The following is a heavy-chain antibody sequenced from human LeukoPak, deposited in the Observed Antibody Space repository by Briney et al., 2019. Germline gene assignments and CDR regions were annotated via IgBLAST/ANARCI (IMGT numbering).Heavy chain of an antibody. CDR2: IYTSGST. CDR1: GGSISSGSYY. Sequence: SETLSLTCTVSGGSISSGSYYWSWIRQPAGKGLEWIGRIYTSGSTNYNPSLESRVTISVDTSKNQFSLKLSSVTAADTAVYYCARGARDDSSGYYTGYAFDIWGQGTMVTVYS. J-gene: IGHJ3*02. V-gene: IGHV4-61*02. D-gene: IGHD3-22*01. CDR3: ARGARDDSSGYYTGYAFDI.